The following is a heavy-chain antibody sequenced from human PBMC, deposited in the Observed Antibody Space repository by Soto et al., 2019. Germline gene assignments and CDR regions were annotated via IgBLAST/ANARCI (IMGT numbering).Heavy chain of an antibody. D-gene: IGHD2-2*01. V-gene: IGHV4-59*01. J-gene: IGHJ3*02. CDR2: IYYSGST. Sequence: SETLSLTCTVSGGSISSYYWSWIRQPPGKGLEWIGYIYYSGSTNYNPSLKSRVTISVDTSKNQFSLKLISVTAADTAVYYCARERGGAPERDAFDIWGQGTMVTVSS. CDR3: ARERGGAPERDAFDI. CDR1: GGSISSYY.